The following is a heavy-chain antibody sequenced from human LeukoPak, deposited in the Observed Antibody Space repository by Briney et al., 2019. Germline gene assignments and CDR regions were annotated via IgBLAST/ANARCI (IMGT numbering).Heavy chain of an antibody. Sequence: PSETLSLTCTVSGGSISSYYWSWIRQPPGKGLEWIGEINHSGSTNYNPSLKSRVTISVDTSKNQFSLKLSSVTAADTAVYYCAKSNGYGLVDIWGQGTMVTVSP. V-gene: IGHV4-34*01. CDR2: INHSGST. D-gene: IGHD3-10*01. CDR3: AKSNGYGLVDI. J-gene: IGHJ3*02. CDR1: GGSISSYY.